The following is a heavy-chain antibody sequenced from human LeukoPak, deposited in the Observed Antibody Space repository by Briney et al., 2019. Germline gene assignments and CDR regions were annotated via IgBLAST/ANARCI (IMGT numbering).Heavy chain of an antibody. Sequence: GGSLRLSCAGSGFTFSDAWMSWVRQAPGKRLEWVGHIKSQTHGGTTDYAAPVKGRFTISRDDSKKTVYLQMNSLQTEDTGVYHCTTEFFGSVYNNWGQGTLVTVSS. D-gene: IGHD5/OR15-5a*01. CDR1: GFTFSDAW. CDR3: TTEFFGSVYNN. V-gene: IGHV3-15*01. J-gene: IGHJ4*02. CDR2: IKSQTHGGTT.